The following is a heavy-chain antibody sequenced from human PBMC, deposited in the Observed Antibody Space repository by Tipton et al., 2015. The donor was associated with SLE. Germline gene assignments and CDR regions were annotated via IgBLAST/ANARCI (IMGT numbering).Heavy chain of an antibody. V-gene: IGHV3-66*04. CDR2: IYSGGST. Sequence: SLRLSCAASGFTVSSNYMSWVLQAPGKGLEWVSVIYSGGSTYYADSVKGRFTISRDNAKNLLYLQMDSLRAEDTAIYFCARQKRTYDSWGQGTLVTVSS. J-gene: IGHJ4*02. D-gene: IGHD3/OR15-3a*01. CDR3: ARQKRTYDS. CDR1: GFTVSSNY.